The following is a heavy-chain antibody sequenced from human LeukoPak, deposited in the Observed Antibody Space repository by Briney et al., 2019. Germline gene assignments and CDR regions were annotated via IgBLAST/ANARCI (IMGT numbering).Heavy chain of an antibody. V-gene: IGHV3-30*03. CDR1: GFTFSSYG. Sequence: PGGSLRLSCAASGFTFSSYGMHWVRQAPGKGLEWVAVISYDGSNKYYADSVKGRFTISRDNSKNTLYLQMNSLRAEDTAVYYCARIQGYDFWSGYSVEDYFDYWGQGTLVTVSS. CDR3: ARIQGYDFWSGYSVEDYFDY. D-gene: IGHD3-3*01. J-gene: IGHJ4*02. CDR2: ISYDGSNK.